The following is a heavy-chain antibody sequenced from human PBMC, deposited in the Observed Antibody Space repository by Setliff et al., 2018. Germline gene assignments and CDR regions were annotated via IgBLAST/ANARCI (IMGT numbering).Heavy chain of an antibody. Sequence: SETLSLTCNVSGASISSYYWSWIRQPPGKGLEWIGYFFSSGDTDCNPSLKSRVTISVDTSKNQFSLRLTSVTAADTAVYYCAKHMTPVANYFNRYMDVWGKGTTVTVSS. D-gene: IGHD4-17*01. CDR2: FFSSGDT. V-gene: IGHV4-59*08. CDR3: AKHMTPVANYFNRYMDV. J-gene: IGHJ6*03. CDR1: GASISSYY.